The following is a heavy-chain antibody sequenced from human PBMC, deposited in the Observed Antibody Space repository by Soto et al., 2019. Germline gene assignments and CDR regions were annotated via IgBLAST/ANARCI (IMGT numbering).Heavy chain of an antibody. CDR1: GLPFNRNG. D-gene: IGHD1-1*01. Sequence: SCAASGLPFNRNGMHWVRQAPGKGLEWVAVIWYDGSKEYYSDSVKGRFTISRDNSKNMLYLQMNSVRVEDTAVYFCARDRSAGNYFYYGMDVWGQGTTVTVSS. CDR3: ARDRSAGNYFYYGMDV. V-gene: IGHV3-33*01. J-gene: IGHJ6*02. CDR2: IWYDGSKE.